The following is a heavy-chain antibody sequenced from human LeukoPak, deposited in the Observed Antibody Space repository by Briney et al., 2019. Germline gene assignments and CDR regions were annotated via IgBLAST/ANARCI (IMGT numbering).Heavy chain of an antibody. CDR2: ISSSGSTI. CDR3: ARGWGPDSFDI. J-gene: IGHJ3*02. V-gene: IGHV3-11*01. Sequence: GGSLRLSCTASGFTFSNYAMGWIRQAPGKGLEWVSYISSSGSTIYYADSVKGRFTISRDNSKNTLYLQMNSLRAEDTAVYYWARGWGPDSFDIWGQGTKVNVSS. D-gene: IGHD3-16*01. CDR1: GFTFSNYA.